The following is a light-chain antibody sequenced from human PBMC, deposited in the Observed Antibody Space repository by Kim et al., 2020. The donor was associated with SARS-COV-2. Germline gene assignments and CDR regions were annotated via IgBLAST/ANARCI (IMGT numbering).Light chain of an antibody. J-gene: IGLJ3*02. V-gene: IGLV1-47*01. CDR2: RNT. CDR1: TPIIGSDD. Sequence: QSVLTQPPSVSWTPGQRVTISCSGSTPIIGSDDVYWYQQLPGTAPKLLIYRNTKRPSGVPDRFSGSKSGTSASLAISGLRSEDEADYYCATWDDTLSGPGVFGGGTQLTVL. CDR3: ATWDDTLSGPGV.